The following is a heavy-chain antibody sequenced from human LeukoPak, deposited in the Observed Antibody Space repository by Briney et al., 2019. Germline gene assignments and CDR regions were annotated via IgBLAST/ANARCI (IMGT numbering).Heavy chain of an antibody. CDR3: ARKGDSSSWFANAFDI. Sequence: ASVTVSCKASRGTFSSYAISWVRQAPGQGLEWMGGIIPIFGTANYAQKFQGRVTITADESTSTAYMELSSLRSEDTAVYYCARKGDSSSWFANAFDIWGQGTMVTVSS. D-gene: IGHD6-13*01. CDR1: RGTFSSYA. J-gene: IGHJ3*02. V-gene: IGHV1-69*01. CDR2: IIPIFGTA.